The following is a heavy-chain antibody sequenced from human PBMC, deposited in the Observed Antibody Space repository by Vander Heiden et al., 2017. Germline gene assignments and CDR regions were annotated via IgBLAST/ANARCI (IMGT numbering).Heavy chain of an antibody. Sequence: QVQLVQSGAEVKKPGASVKVACKASGYTFTSYGISWVRQAPGQGLEWMGWISAYNGNTNYAQKLQGRVTMTTDTSTSTAYMELRSLRSDDTAVYYCARELYYDSSGPPGGDYWGQGTLVTVSS. D-gene: IGHD3-22*01. CDR1: GYTFTSYG. CDR3: ARELYYDSSGPPGGDY. CDR2: ISAYNGNT. J-gene: IGHJ4*02. V-gene: IGHV1-18*01.